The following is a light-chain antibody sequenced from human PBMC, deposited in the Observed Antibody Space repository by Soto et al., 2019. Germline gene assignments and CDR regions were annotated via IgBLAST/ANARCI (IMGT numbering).Light chain of an antibody. CDR3: GTWDSSLSAGV. Sequence: QSVLTQPPSVSAAPGQKVTISCSGFSSNIGNNYVYWYQQVPGTAPKLLIYENNKRPSGIPDRFSGSKSGTSATLDITGLQTGDEADYYCGTWDSSLSAGVFGGGTKVTVL. CDR1: SSNIGNNY. V-gene: IGLV1-51*01. J-gene: IGLJ2*01. CDR2: ENN.